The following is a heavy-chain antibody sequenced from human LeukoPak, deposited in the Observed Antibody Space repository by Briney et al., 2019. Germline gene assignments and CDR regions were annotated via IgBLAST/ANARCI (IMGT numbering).Heavy chain of an antibody. V-gene: IGHV3-48*03. D-gene: IGHD1-26*01. Sequence: GGSLRLSCAASGFTFSSYEMNWVRQAPGKGLEWVSYISSSGSTIYYADSVKGRFTISRDNAKNSLYLQMNSLRAEDTALYYCARDFADGYSGTYSDYWGQGTLVTVSS. CDR2: ISSSGSTI. J-gene: IGHJ4*02. CDR3: ARDFADGYSGTYSDY. CDR1: GFTFSSYE.